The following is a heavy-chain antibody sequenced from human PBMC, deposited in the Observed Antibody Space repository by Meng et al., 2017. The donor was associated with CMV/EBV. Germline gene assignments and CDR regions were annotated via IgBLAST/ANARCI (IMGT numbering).Heavy chain of an antibody. Sequence: ASVKVSCKASGYTFTSYGTSWVRQAPGQGLEWMGWISAYNGNTNYAQKLQGRVTMTTDTSTSTAYMELRSLRSDDTAVYYCARDRTYYDFWSGYPLGYWGQGTLVTVSS. CDR3: ARDRTYYDFWSGYPLGY. V-gene: IGHV1-18*01. D-gene: IGHD3-3*01. CDR1: GYTFTSYG. CDR2: ISAYNGNT. J-gene: IGHJ4*02.